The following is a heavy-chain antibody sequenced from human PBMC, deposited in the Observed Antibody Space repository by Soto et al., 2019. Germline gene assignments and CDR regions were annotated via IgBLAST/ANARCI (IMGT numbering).Heavy chain of an antibody. CDR1: GGTFSSYA. Sequence: GASVKVSCKASGGTFSSYAISWVRQAPGQGLEWMGGIIPIFGTANYAQKFQGRVTITADESTSTAYMELSSLRSEDTAVYYCARRPPQYSYGSNYYYGMDVWGQGTTVTVSS. CDR2: IIPIFGTA. CDR3: ARRPPQYSYGSNYYYGMDV. V-gene: IGHV1-69*13. D-gene: IGHD5-18*01. J-gene: IGHJ6*02.